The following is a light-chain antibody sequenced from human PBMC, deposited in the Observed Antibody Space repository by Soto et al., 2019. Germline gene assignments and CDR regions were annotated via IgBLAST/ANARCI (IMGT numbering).Light chain of an antibody. CDR2: GAS. CDR1: QSVSSN. J-gene: IGKJ2*01. V-gene: IGKV3-15*01. CDR3: HQYNNWPPFT. Sequence: EVVITQSPATLSVSPGERATLSCRASQSVSSNLAWYQQKPGQTPRLLIYGASTRATGIPARFSGSGSGTEFTLTISSRQSEDFAVYYCHQYNNWPPFTFGQGTRLEIQ.